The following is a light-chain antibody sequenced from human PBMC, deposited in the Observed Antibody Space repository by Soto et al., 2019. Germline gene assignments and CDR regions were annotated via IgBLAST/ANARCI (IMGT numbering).Light chain of an antibody. J-gene: IGLJ1*01. CDR1: ASNIGNNY. CDR3: AGWDDSLGAV. CDR2: SNN. Sequence: QSLPTQAPSASGTPGQRCTISCSGGASNIGNNYVYWYQQLPGTAPKLLIYSNNQRPSGVPDRFSGSKSGSSASLAISGLRSEDEADYYCAGWDDSLGAVFGTGTKVTVL. V-gene: IGLV1-47*02.